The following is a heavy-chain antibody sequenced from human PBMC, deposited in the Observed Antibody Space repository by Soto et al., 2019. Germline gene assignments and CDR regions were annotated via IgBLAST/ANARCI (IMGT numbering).Heavy chain of an antibody. CDR3: ARDSHAYYDFWSGYFDY. V-gene: IGHV1-69*01. Sequence: QVQLVQSGAEVKKPGSSVKVSCKASRGTFSSYAISWVRQAPGQGLEWMGGIIPIFGTANYAQKFQGRVTITADESTSTAYMELSSLRSEDTAVYYCARDSHAYYDFWSGYFDYWGQGTLVTVSS. CDR1: RGTFSSYA. J-gene: IGHJ4*02. CDR2: IIPIFGTA. D-gene: IGHD3-3*01.